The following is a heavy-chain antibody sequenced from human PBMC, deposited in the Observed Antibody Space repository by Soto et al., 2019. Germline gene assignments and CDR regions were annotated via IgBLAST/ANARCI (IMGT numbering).Heavy chain of an antibody. CDR1: GFTFITCV. V-gene: IGHV3-30*18. Sequence: GGSLRLSCAASGFTFITCVIHFFRHSPFKGLEWVAVLGYDGSNKFYADSVKGRFTISRDNSKNTLYLQMNSLRAEDTAVYYCANGAYYDFWSGPTEDYWGQGTLVTVSS. J-gene: IGHJ4*02. D-gene: IGHD3-3*01. CDR2: LGYDGSNK. CDR3: ANGAYYDFWSGPTEDY.